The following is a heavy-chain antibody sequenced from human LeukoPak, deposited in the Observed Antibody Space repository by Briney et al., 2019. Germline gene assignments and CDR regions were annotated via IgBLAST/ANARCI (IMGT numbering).Heavy chain of an antibody. D-gene: IGHD3-3*01. CDR1: GGSISSGGYY. CDR3: ARGYYDFWSGYLGMDV. Sequence: PSETLSLTCTVSGGSISSGGYYWSWIRQHPGKGLEWIGYIYYSGSTYYNPSLKSRVTISVDTSKNQFSLKLSSVTAADTAVYYCARGYYDFWSGYLGMDVWGQGTTVTVSS. CDR2: IYYSGST. J-gene: IGHJ6*02. V-gene: IGHV4-31*03.